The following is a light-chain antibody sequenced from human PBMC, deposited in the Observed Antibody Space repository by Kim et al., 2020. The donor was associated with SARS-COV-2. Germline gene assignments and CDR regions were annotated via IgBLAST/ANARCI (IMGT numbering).Light chain of an antibody. CDR2: GAA. CDR1: QSVSSSY. J-gene: IGKJ2*01. CDR3: QQYGNSPNT. Sequence: LTPGESATRACRASQSVSSSYLAWYQQKPGQAPRLLIYGAASRATGLPDSCSGSGSGTDFTLTISRLEPEDFEVYFCQQYGNSPNTFGQGTKLEI. V-gene: IGKV3-20*01.